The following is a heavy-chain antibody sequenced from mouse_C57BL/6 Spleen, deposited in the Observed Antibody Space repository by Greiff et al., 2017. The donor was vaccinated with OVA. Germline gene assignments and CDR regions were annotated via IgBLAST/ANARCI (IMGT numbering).Heavy chain of an antibody. CDR2: INPNNGGT. Sequence: EVQLQQSGPELVKPGASVKISCKASGYTFTDYYMNWVKQSHGKSLEWIGDINPNNGGTSYNQKFKGKATLTVDKSSSTAYMELRSLTSEDSAVYYCAVTGSFDYWGQGTTLTVSS. CDR3: AVTGSFDY. D-gene: IGHD4-1*01. J-gene: IGHJ2*01. V-gene: IGHV1-26*01. CDR1: GYTFTDYY.